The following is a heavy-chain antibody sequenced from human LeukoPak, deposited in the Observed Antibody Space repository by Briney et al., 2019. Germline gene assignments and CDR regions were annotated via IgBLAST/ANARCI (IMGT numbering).Heavy chain of an antibody. V-gene: IGHV4-34*01. Sequence: SETLSLTCAVYGGSFSGYYWSWIRQPPGKGLEWIGEINHSGSTNYNPSLKSRVTISVDTSKNQFSMKLSSVTAAGTAVYYCARGRSGYSYGFLSRFDPWGQGTLVTVSS. CDR1: GGSFSGYY. D-gene: IGHD5-18*01. J-gene: IGHJ5*02. CDR3: ARGRSGYSYGFLSRFDP. CDR2: INHSGST.